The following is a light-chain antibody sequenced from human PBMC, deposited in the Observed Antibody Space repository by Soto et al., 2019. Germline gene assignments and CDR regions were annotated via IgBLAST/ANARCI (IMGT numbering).Light chain of an antibody. J-gene: IGKJ5*01. Sequence: EIVMTQSPVTLSVSPGERATLSCRASQFVSSNLAWYQQKPGQAPRLLIYGASTRATGIPARSSGSGSGTEFTLTISNLQSEDFAVYFCQQYHNWPPITFGQGTRLEIK. V-gene: IGKV3D-15*01. CDR3: QQYHNWPPIT. CDR1: QFVSSN. CDR2: GAS.